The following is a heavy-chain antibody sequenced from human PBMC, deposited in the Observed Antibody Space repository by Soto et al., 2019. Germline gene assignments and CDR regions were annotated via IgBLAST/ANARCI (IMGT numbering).Heavy chain of an antibody. CDR2: ISGSGDST. D-gene: IGHD3-16*01. V-gene: IGHV3-23*01. J-gene: IGHJ4*02. Sequence: EVQLLESGGRLVQPGGSPRLSCAASGFTFSTYAMSWVRQAPGKGLEWVSAISGSGDSTYYADSVKGRFTISRDNSKNTLYLQLTTLRAEDTALYHCAKDHWGSYSGQGTLVTVSS. CDR1: GFTFSTYA. CDR3: AKDHWGSY.